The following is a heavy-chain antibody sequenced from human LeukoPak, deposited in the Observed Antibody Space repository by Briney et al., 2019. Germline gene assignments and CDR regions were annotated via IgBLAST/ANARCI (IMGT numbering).Heavy chain of an antibody. CDR1: GFTFSSYA. V-gene: IGHV3-23*01. CDR2: MSGSGGST. CDR3: AAIGAYPVDY. Sequence: GGSLRLSCAASGFTFSSYAMSWARQAPGKGLEWVSAMSGSGGSTYYADSVKGRFTISRDNSKNTLYLQMNSLRAEDTAVYYCAAIGAYPVDYWGQGTLVTVSS. J-gene: IGHJ4*02. D-gene: IGHD3-10*01.